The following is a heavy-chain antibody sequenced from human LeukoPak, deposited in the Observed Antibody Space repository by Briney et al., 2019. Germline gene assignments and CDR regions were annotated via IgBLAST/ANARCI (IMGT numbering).Heavy chain of an antibody. V-gene: IGHV3-73*01. J-gene: IGHJ4*02. CDR2: IRSKANSYAT. Sequence: GGSLKLSCAACGFTFSGSAMHWVRQASGKGREWVGRIRSKANSYATAYAASVNGRFTISRDDSKNTAYLQMSSLKTEDTALYYCTSGDYYDSRAYYRSWGQGTLVTVSS. D-gene: IGHD3-22*01. CDR1: GFTFSGSA. CDR3: TSGDYYDSRAYYRS.